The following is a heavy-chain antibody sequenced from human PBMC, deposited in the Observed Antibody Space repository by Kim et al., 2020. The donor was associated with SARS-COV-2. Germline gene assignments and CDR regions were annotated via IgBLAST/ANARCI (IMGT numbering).Heavy chain of an antibody. Sequence: GDADSVKGRFTSSRDNAKNALYLQMKSLRAEDTALYYCAKCPINSYYFGYWGQGTLVTVSS. D-gene: IGHD2-21*01. J-gene: IGHJ4*02. V-gene: IGHV3-9*01. CDR3: AKCPINSYYFGY.